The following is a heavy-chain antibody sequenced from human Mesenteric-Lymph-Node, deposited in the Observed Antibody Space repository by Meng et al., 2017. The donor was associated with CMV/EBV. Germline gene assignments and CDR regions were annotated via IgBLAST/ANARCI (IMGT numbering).Heavy chain of an antibody. Sequence: SETLSLTCTVSGGSVSSGNYYWSWIRQPPGKGLEWIGYIYNSGSTNYNPSLKSRVTISVDTSKNQFSLKLSSVTAADTAVYYCARNRSSAAPTAVPPDPDKYNWFDPWGQGTQVTVSS. CDR3: ARNRSSAAPTAVPPDPDKYNWFDP. J-gene: IGHJ5*02. V-gene: IGHV4-61*01. CDR1: GGSVSSGNYY. D-gene: IGHD2-21*02. CDR2: IYNSGST.